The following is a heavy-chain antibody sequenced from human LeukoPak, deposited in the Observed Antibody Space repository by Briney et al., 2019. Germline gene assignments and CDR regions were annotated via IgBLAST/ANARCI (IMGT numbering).Heavy chain of an antibody. CDR2: IYYSGST. V-gene: IGHV4-59*01. CDR3: ARTTEGGYTYNYFYYYYMDV. CDR1: GGSISGYY. J-gene: IGHJ6*03. Sequence: HSETLSLTCSVSGGSISGYYWSWIRQPPGKGLEWIGYIYYSGSTNYNPSLKSRISISVDTSKNQFSLKLSSVTAADTAVYYCARTTEGGYTYNYFYYYYMDVWGKGTTVTISS. D-gene: IGHD5-18*01.